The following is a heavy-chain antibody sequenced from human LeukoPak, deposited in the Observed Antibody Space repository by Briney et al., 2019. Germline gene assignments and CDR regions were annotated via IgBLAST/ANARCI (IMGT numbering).Heavy chain of an antibody. D-gene: IGHD3-16*01. V-gene: IGHV3-64*01. Sequence: PGGSLRLSCAASGFTFSSYAMHWVRQAPGKGLEYVSAISSNGGSTYYANSVKGRFTISRDNSKNTLYLKMGSLRAEDMAVYYCARQGVPAPYYYYMDVWGKGTTVTVSS. CDR1: GFTFSSYA. CDR3: ARQGVPAPYYYYMDV. CDR2: ISSNGGST. J-gene: IGHJ6*03.